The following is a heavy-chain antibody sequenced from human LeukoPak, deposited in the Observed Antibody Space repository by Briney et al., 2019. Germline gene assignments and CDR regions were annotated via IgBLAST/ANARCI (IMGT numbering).Heavy chain of an antibody. CDR1: GASISSYY. Sequence: SETLSLTCTVSGASISSYYWTWIRQPPGKELEWIGYIYYSGSTNYNPSLKSRVTISVDTSKNQFSLKLSSVTAADTAVYYCVSNYYGSGSLDYWGQGTLVTVSS. D-gene: IGHD3-10*01. CDR2: IYYSGST. V-gene: IGHV4-59*08. J-gene: IGHJ4*02. CDR3: VSNYYGSGSLDY.